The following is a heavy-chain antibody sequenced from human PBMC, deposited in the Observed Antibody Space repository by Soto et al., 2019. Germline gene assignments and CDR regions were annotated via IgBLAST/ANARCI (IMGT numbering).Heavy chain of an antibody. CDR1: GGSISSSSYY. D-gene: IGHD3-3*01. V-gene: IGHV4-39*01. CDR2: IYYSGST. CDR3: AKGGLGFWHVMAV. J-gene: IGHJ6*04. Sequence: PSETLSLTCTVSGGSISSSSYYWGWIRQPPGKGLEWIGSIYYSGSTYYNPSLKSRVTISVDTSKNQFSLKLSSVTAADTAVYYCAKGGLGFWHVMAVGGKGTTVTVSS.